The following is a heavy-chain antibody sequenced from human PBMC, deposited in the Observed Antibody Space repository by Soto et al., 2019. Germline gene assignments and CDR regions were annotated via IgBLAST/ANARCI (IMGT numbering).Heavy chain of an antibody. J-gene: IGHJ4*02. CDR2: INHSGST. CDR3: ARDKITGLFDY. D-gene: IGHD2-8*02. CDR1: GGSFSGYY. V-gene: IGHV4-34*01. Sequence: QVQLQQWGAGLLKPSETLSLTCAVYGGSFSGYYWTWIRQPPGTGLEWIGEINHSGSTNYNPSLKSLVTISVDTSKKQFCLKLTSVTAADTVVYYCARDKITGLFDYWGQGTLVTVSS.